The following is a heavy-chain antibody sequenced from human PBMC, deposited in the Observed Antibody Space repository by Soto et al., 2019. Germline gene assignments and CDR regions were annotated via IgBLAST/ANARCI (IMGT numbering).Heavy chain of an antibody. CDR3: ARSGYNWNDGWFDP. CDR1: GYSISSSNW. CDR2: IYYSGST. J-gene: IGHJ5*02. Sequence: PSETLSLTCAVSGYSISSSNWWGWIRQPPGKGLEWIGYIYYSGSTYYNPSLKSRVTMSVDTSKNQFSLKLSSVTAVDTAVYYCARSGYNWNDGWFDPWGQGTLVTVSS. V-gene: IGHV4-28*01. D-gene: IGHD1-20*01.